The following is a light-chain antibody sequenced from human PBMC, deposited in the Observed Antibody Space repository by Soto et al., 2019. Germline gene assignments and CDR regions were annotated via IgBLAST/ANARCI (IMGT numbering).Light chain of an antibody. CDR2: EVS. J-gene: IGLJ3*02. CDR3: SSYTSTSTPWV. Sequence: QSALTQAASVSVSRGQSITIFCTGTSSDVGAYKFVSWYRHHPGKAPQVMIYEVSNRPSGVSNRFSGSKSGNTASLTISGLQPEDEGDYYCSSYTSTSTPWVFGGGTKVTVL. V-gene: IGLV2-14*01. CDR1: SSDVGAYKF.